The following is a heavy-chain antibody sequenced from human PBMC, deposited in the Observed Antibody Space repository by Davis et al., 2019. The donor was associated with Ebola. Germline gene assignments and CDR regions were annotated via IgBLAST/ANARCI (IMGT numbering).Heavy chain of an antibody. J-gene: IGHJ4*02. D-gene: IGHD5-12*01. CDR2: TYYYSKWYN. CDR3: ARGWLRSGLDY. CDR1: GDSVSSGA. V-gene: IGHV6-1*01. Sequence: HSQTLSLTCAISGDSVSSGAWNWIRQSPSRGLEWLGRTYYYSKWYNDYSESVKSRITINPDTSKNQFSLQLDSVTPEDTAVYYCARGWLRSGLDYWGQGILVTVSS.